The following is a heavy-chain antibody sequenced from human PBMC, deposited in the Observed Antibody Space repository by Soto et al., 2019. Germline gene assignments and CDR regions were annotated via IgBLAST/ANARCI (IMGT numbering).Heavy chain of an antibody. Sequence: GGSLRLSCAASGFTFSSYGMHWVRQAPGKGLEWVAVISYDGSNKYYADSVKGRFTISRDNSKNTLYLQMNSLRAEDTAVYYCAALLLWFGESQTYGMDVWGQGTTVTVSS. CDR2: ISYDGSNK. D-gene: IGHD3-10*01. CDR1: GFTFSSYG. J-gene: IGHJ6*02. V-gene: IGHV3-30*03. CDR3: AALLLWFGESQTYGMDV.